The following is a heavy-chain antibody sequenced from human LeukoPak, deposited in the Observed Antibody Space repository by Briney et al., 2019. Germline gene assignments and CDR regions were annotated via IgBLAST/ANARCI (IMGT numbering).Heavy chain of an antibody. CDR1: GGSFSGYY. Sequence: SETLSLTCDVYGGSFSGYYWSWIRQPPGKGLEWIGEISHSGSTSYNPSLKSRVTISVDTSKNQFSLKLSSVTAADTAVYYCARKYSSSWYGYYYYYMDVWGKGTTVTVSS. V-gene: IGHV4-34*01. J-gene: IGHJ6*03. CDR3: ARKYSSSWYGYYYYYMDV. CDR2: ISHSGST. D-gene: IGHD6-13*01.